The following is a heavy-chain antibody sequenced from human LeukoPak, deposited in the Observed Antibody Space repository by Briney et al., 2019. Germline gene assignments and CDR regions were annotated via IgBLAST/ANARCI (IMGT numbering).Heavy chain of an antibody. V-gene: IGHV4-39*01. CDR3: ARLVVPAAMSPKGLYYFDY. J-gene: IGHJ4*02. D-gene: IGHD2-2*01. Sequence: SETLSLTCTVSGGSISSSSYYWGWIRQPPGKGLEWIGSIYYSGSTYYNPSLKSRVTISVDTSKNQFSLKLSSVTAADTAVYYCARLVVPAAMSPKGLYYFDYWGQGTLVTGSS. CDR2: IYYSGST. CDR1: GGSISSSSYY.